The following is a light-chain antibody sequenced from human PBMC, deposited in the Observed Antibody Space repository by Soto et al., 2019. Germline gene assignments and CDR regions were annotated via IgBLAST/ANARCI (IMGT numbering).Light chain of an antibody. CDR1: QGISNY. Sequence: DIQMTQSPSSLSASVGDRVTITCRASQGISNYLAWYQQKPGKVPKLLIYAASTLQSGVPSRFRGSGSGTDCTLNISSLQPEDVATYYCQKYNSAPRWTFGQGTTVQSK. V-gene: IGKV1-27*01. CDR2: AAS. J-gene: IGKJ1*01. CDR3: QKYNSAPRWT.